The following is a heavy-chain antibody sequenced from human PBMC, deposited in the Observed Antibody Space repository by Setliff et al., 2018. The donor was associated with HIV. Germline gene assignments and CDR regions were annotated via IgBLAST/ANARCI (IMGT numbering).Heavy chain of an antibody. V-gene: IGHV4-59*01. CDR2: IYYSGST. Sequence: SLTCTVSGGSISSYYWSWIRQPPGKGLEWIGYIYYSGSTNYNPSLKSRVTISVDTSKNQFSLKLSSVTAADTAVYYCARAYYYDSSGGDWFDPWGQGTLVTVSS. J-gene: IGHJ5*02. D-gene: IGHD3-22*01. CDR1: GGSISSYY. CDR3: ARAYYYDSSGGDWFDP.